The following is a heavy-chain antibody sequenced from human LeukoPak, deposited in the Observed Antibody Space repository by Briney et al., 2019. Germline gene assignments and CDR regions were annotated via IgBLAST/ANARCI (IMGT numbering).Heavy chain of an antibody. J-gene: IGHJ5*01. V-gene: IGHV3-33*01. CDR2: IWYDGRNE. D-gene: IGHD3-10*01. CDR1: GFTFKKYG. Sequence: GGSLTLARVPSGFTFKKYGVLWVRQAPGKGLEWVAVIWYDGRNEYYADSVKGRLAISRDNDKNTVNLQMNSLRAEDTAVYYCARDGSGLAVRGWFDFWGQGTLVTVSS. CDR3: ARDGSGLAVRGWFDF.